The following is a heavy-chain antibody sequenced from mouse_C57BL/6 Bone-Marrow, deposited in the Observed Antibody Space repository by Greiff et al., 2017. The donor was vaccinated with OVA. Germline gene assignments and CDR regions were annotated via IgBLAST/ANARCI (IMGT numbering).Heavy chain of an antibody. D-gene: IGHD2-4*01. CDR3: ARYYYDYDDYAMDY. CDR1: GYTFTDYY. Sequence: EVKLVESGPVLVKPGASVKMSCKASGYTFTDYYMNWVKQSHGKSLEWIGVINPYNGGTSYNQKFKGKATLTVDKSSSTAYMELNSLTSEDSAVYYCARYYYDYDDYAMDYWGQGTSVTVSS. CDR2: INPYNGGT. V-gene: IGHV1-19*01. J-gene: IGHJ4*01.